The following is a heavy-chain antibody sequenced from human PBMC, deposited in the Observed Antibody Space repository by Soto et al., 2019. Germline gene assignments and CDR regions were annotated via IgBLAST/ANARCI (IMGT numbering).Heavy chain of an antibody. Sequence: SETLSLTCTVSGGSISSYYWSWIRQPPGKGLEWIGYIYYSGSTNYNPSLKSRVTISVDTSKNQFSLKLSSVTAADTAVYYCAGGALSFFDYWGQGTLVTSP. D-gene: IGHD3-16*01. V-gene: IGHV4-59*01. CDR2: IYYSGST. CDR1: GGSISSYY. J-gene: IGHJ4*02. CDR3: AGGALSFFDY.